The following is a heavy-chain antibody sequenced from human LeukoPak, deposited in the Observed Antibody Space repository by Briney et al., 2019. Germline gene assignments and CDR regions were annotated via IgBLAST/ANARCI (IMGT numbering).Heavy chain of an antibody. D-gene: IGHD3-10*01. CDR1: GFTFSNYY. Sequence: GGSLRLSCAASGFTFSNYYMNWIRQAPGKGLEWVSYISSSGSTIYYADSVKGRFTISRDNAKNSLYLQMNSLRAEDTAVYYCARDPDRGFSPLDYWGQGTLVTVSS. J-gene: IGHJ4*02. V-gene: IGHV3-11*01. CDR3: ARDPDRGFSPLDY. CDR2: ISSSGSTI.